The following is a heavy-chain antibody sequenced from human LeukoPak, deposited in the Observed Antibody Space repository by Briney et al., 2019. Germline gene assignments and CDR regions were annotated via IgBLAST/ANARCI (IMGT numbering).Heavy chain of an antibody. V-gene: IGHV3-7*03. CDR2: IKQDGSEK. CDR1: GFTFSSYW. CDR3: AKDLTTAPGTVFHFHP. D-gene: IGHD6-13*01. J-gene: IGHJ5*02. Sequence: PGGSLRLSCAASGFTFSSYWMSWVRQAPGKGLEWVANIKQDGSEKYYVDSVKGRFTISRDNSKNKVYLQMNRLRAGDTARYYCAKDLTTAPGTVFHFHPWGQGTLITVSS.